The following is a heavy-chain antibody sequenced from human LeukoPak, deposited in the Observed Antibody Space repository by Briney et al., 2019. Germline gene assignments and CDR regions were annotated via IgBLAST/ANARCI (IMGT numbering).Heavy chain of an antibody. CDR2: INPNSGGT. CDR3: ASAMAVAGTGAFDI. Sequence: ASVKVSCKASGYTFTSYVMHWVRQAPGQGLEWMGWINPNSGGTNYAQKFQGRVTMTRDTSISTAYMELRSLRSDDTAVYYCASAMAVAGTGAFDIWGQGTMVTVSS. J-gene: IGHJ3*02. D-gene: IGHD6-19*01. V-gene: IGHV1-2*02. CDR1: GYTFTSYV.